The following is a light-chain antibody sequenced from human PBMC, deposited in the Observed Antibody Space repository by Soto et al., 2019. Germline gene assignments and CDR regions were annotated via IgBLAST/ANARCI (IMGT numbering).Light chain of an antibody. CDR3: QAWDSSTVV. V-gene: IGLV3-1*01. CDR2: QDT. J-gene: IGLJ2*01. CDR1: KLGDKY. Sequence: SYELTQPPSVSVSPGQTASITCSGDKLGDKYVCWYQQRPGQSPVLVIYQDTKRPSGIPERFSGSNSGNTATLTISGTQAMDEADFYCQAWDSSTVVFGGGTKLTVL.